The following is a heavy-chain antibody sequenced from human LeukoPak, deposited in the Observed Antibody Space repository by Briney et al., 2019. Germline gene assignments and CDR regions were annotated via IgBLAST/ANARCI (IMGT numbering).Heavy chain of an antibody. CDR2: INPSGGST. CDR3: ARFENSGSYSARDDY. D-gene: IGHD1-26*01. Sequence: VASVKASCKASGGTFSSYAISWVRQAPGQGLEWMGIINPSGGSTSYAQKFQGRVTMTRDTSTSTVYMELSSLRSEDTAVYYCARFENSGSYSARDDYWGQGTLVTVSS. V-gene: IGHV1-46*01. CDR1: GGTFSSYA. J-gene: IGHJ4*02.